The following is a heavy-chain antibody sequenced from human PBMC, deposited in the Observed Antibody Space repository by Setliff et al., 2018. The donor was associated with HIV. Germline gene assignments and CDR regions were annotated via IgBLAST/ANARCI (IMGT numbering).Heavy chain of an antibody. J-gene: IGHJ1*01. V-gene: IGHV1-24*01. CDR2: FDPEDGEI. D-gene: IGHD3-22*01. Sequence: ASVKVSCKVSGYTLTELSIHWVRQAPGKGLEWMGGFDPEDGEIIYAQKFQGTLTMTEDTSTDTVYMELSSLKSEDTAVYYCATDLSSGYFYFTLHFWGQGTLVTVSS. CDR3: ATDLSSGYFYFTLHF. CDR1: GYTLTELS.